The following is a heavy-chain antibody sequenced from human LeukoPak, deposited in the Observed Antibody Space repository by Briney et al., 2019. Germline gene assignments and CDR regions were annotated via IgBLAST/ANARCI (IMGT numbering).Heavy chain of an antibody. CDR3: ARVVTTDLKRGRWMDV. V-gene: IGHV1-2*02. J-gene: IGHJ6*04. CDR2: INPNSGGT. CDR1: GYTFTGYY. Sequence: ASVKVSCKASGYTFTGYYMHWVRQAPGQGLEWMGWINPNSGGTNYAQKFQGRVTMTRDTSISTAYMELSRLRSDDTAVYYCARVVTTDLKRGRWMDVWGTGTTVTVSS. D-gene: IGHD4-17*01.